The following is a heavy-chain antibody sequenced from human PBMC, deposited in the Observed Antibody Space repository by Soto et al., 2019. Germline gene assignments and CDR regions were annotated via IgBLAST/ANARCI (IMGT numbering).Heavy chain of an antibody. CDR3: ARDRASSWYAFDI. J-gene: IGHJ3*02. Sequence: GGSLRLSCAASGFTFSSYSMNWVRQAPGKGLEWVSSISSSSSYIYYADSVKGRFTISRDNAKNSLYLQMNSLRAEDTAVYDCARDRASSWYAFDIWGQGTMVTVSS. CDR2: ISSSSSYI. CDR1: GFTFSSYS. D-gene: IGHD6-13*01. V-gene: IGHV3-21*01.